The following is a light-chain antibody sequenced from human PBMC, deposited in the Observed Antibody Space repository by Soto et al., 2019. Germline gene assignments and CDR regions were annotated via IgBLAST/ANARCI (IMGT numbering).Light chain of an antibody. CDR1: SSNIGNNA. Sequence: QPVLTQPPSVSEAPRQRVTISCSGSSSNIGNNAVNWYQQLPGKAPKLLIYSDDMLPSGISDRFSGSKSGTSASLAISGLQSEDEADYYCAAWDDSLHGYVFGTGTKVTVL. CDR2: SDD. J-gene: IGLJ1*01. CDR3: AAWDDSLHGYV. V-gene: IGLV1-36*01.